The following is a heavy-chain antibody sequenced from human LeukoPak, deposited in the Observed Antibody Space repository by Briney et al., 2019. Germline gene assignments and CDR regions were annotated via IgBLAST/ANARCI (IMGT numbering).Heavy chain of an antibody. CDR2: ISGSGGST. V-gene: IGHV3-23*01. CDR3: AKDRGVRGVIAEIDY. D-gene: IGHD3-10*01. CDR1: GFTFSSYA. J-gene: IGHJ4*02. Sequence: PGGSLRLSCAASGFTFSSYAMSWVRQAQGKGLEWVSAISGSGGSTYYADSVKGRFTISRDNSKNTLYLQMNSLRAEDTAVYYCAKDRGVRGVIAEIDYCGQGPLVTVSS.